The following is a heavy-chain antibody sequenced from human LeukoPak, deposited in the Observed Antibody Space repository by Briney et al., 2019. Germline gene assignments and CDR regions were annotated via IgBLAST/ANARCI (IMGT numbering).Heavy chain of an antibody. V-gene: IGHV3-23*01. CDR3: AKDPGGYSYGIIDY. D-gene: IGHD5-18*01. J-gene: IGHJ4*02. CDR2: ISGSGGST. CDR1: GFTFSTYA. Sequence: GGSLRLSCAASGFTFSTYAMNWVRQAPGKGLEWVSGISGSGGSTYYADSVKGRFTISRDNSKNTLYLQMNSLRAEDTAVYYCAKDPGGYSYGIIDYWGQGTLVTVSS.